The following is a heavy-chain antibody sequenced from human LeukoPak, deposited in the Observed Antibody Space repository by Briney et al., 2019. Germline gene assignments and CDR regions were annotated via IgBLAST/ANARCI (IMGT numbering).Heavy chain of an antibody. CDR3: AKGSRGYTNYFFDY. J-gene: IGHJ4*02. CDR2: TSGSGAST. D-gene: IGHD6-13*01. Sequence: GGSLRLSCASSGFSFSGYAMNWVRQAPGKGLELVSSTSGSGASTFYADSVKGRFITSKDTPSNTVYLQMNSLRAEDTAVYYCAKGSRGYTNYFFDYWGQGTLVTVSS. V-gene: IGHV3-23*01. CDR1: GFSFSGYA.